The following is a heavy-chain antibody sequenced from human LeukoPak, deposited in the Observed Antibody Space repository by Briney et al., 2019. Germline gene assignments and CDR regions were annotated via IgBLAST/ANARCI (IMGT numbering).Heavy chain of an antibody. J-gene: IGHJ4*01. V-gene: IGHV4-59*08. Sequence: SETLSLTCTVSGGSITSYYWSWIRQPPGKGLEYIGYIYYSGNTNYNPSLKSRVTISIDTSKNQFSLKLSSVTAADTAVYFCARHRTSPNRYPFDYWGQEPWSPSPQ. D-gene: IGHD1-1*01. CDR3: ARHRTSPNRYPFDY. CDR1: GGSITSYY. CDR2: IYYSGNT.